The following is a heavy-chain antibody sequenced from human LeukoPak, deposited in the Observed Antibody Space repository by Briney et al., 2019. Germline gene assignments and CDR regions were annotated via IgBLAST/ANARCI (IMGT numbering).Heavy chain of an antibody. CDR1: GFTVSSSY. Sequence: GGSLRLSCAASGFTVSSSYMNWVRQAPGKGLEWVSVIFSGGGTSYADSVKGRFTISRDNAKNSLYLQMNSLRAEDTAVYYCARDRVPYGDYSLDFWGQGTLVTVSS. V-gene: IGHV3-66*01. CDR3: ARDRVPYGDYSLDF. D-gene: IGHD4-17*01. CDR2: IFSGGGT. J-gene: IGHJ4*02.